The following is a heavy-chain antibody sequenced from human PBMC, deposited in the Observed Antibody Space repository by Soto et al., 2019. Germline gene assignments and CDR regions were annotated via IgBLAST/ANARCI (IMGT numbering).Heavy chain of an antibody. CDR1: GFTVSSNY. V-gene: IGHV3-53*01. CDR3: ARVHPYRGYGYFDY. Sequence: GRSLRLSCAASGFTVSSNYMSWVRQAPGKGLEWVSVIYSGGSTYYADSVKGRFTISRDNSKNTLYLQMNSLRAEDTAVYYCARVHPYRGYGYFDYRGQGPLLTVSS. D-gene: IGHD5-12*01. CDR2: IYSGGST. J-gene: IGHJ4*02.